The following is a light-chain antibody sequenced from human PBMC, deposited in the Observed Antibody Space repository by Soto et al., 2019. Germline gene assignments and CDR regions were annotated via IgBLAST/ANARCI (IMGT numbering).Light chain of an antibody. J-gene: IGKJ2*01. CDR1: QDISNF. CDR3: QQYHNLPPT. V-gene: IGKV1-33*01. Sequence: DIQMTQSPSSLSASVGDRVTITCRASQDISNFLNWNQQKLGKAPKLLIFDASDLETGVPSRFSGSGSGTHFTFTITSLQPEDVATYFCQQYHNLPPTFGQGTKVEL. CDR2: DAS.